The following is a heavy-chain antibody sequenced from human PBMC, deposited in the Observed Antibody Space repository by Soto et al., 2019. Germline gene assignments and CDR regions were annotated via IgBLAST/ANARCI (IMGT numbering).Heavy chain of an antibody. Sequence: SETLSLTCAVYGGSFSGYYWSWIRQPPGKGLEWIGEINHSGSTNYNPSLKSRVTISVDTSKNQFSLKLRSVTAADTAVYYCARGSGSYLNYWGQGTLVTVSS. V-gene: IGHV4-34*01. CDR1: GGSFSGYY. CDR3: ARGSGSYLNY. J-gene: IGHJ4*02. D-gene: IGHD1-26*01. CDR2: INHSGST.